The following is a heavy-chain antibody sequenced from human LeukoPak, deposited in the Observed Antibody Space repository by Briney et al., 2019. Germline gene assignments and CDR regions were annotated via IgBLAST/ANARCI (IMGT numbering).Heavy chain of an antibody. D-gene: IGHD3-10*01. CDR1: GGSISSYY. V-gene: IGHV4-59*01. CDR2: IYDSGST. J-gene: IGHJ6*02. CDR3: ARDGYYYGSGSYYYYGMDV. Sequence: SETLSLTCTVSGGSISSYYWSWIRQPPGKGLEWIGDIYDSGSTNYNPSLKSRVTISVDTSKNQFSLKLSSVTAADTAVYYCARDGYYYGSGSYYYYGMDVWGQGTTVTVSS.